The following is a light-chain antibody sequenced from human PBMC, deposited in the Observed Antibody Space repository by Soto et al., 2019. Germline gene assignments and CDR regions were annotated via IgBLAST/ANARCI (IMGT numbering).Light chain of an antibody. CDR2: DDN. Sequence: QSVMTQPPSVSAAPGQKVTISCSGSSSNIGGNSVSWYQQLPGTAPKLLIYDDNKRPSGIPDRFSGSKSGTSATLGITGLQTGGEADYYCGAWDSSLSAYVFGTGTKLTVL. CDR1: SSNIGGNS. J-gene: IGLJ1*01. CDR3: GAWDSSLSAYV. V-gene: IGLV1-51*01.